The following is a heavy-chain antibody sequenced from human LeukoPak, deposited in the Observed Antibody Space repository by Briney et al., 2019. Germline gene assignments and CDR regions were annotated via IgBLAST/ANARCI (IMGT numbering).Heavy chain of an antibody. Sequence: SETLSLTCTVSGGSISRSNYYWGWIRQPPGKGLEWIGSIYYSGSTYYNPSLKSRVTISVDTSKNQFSLKLSSVTAADTAVYYCARDTMVTSAFDIWGQGTMVTVSS. J-gene: IGHJ3*02. CDR1: GGSISRSNYY. CDR2: IYYSGST. CDR3: ARDTMVTSAFDI. D-gene: IGHD5-18*01. V-gene: IGHV4-39*01.